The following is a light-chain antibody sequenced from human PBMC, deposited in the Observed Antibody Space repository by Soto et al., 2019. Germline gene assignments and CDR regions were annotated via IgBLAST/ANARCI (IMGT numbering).Light chain of an antibody. J-gene: IGKJ1*01. CDR3: QHYYTYPPT. CDR2: AAS. V-gene: IGKV1-8*01. CDR1: QDISSY. Sequence: AIRMTQSPSSVSVSTGDRVTITCRASQDISSYLAWYQQRPGKAPKFLIYAASILGSGVPSRFSGSGSGTEFTLTISSLQSEDFATYYCQHYYTYPPTFGQGTKVDIK.